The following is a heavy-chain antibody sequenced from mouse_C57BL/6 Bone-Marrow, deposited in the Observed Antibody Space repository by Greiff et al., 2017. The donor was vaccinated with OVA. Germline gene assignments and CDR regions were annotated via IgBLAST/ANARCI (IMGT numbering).Heavy chain of an antibody. V-gene: IGHV1-81*01. J-gene: IGHJ4*01. CDR2: IYPRSGNT. Sequence: QVQLKESGAELARPGASVKLSCKASGYTFTSYGISWVKQRTGQGLEWIGEIYPRSGNTYYNEKFKGKATLTADKSSSTAYMELRSLTSEDSAVYFCARVRGYDYDSFYAMDYWGQGTSVTVSS. CDR1: GYTFTSYG. CDR3: ARVRGYDYDSFYAMDY. D-gene: IGHD2-4*01.